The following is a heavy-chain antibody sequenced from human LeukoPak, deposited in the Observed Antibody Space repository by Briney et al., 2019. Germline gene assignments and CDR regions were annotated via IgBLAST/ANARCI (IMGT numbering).Heavy chain of an antibody. D-gene: IGHD7-27*01. CDR1: GFSFTNYA. Sequence: GGSLKLSCAASGFSFTNYAMNWVRQPPGKGLEWVSSLSGGGTTYYADSVKGRFTISRDISNNTLYLQMNSLRADDTAVYYCAKDLGRAVNQYAIAYFQHWGQGTLVTVSS. CDR3: AKDLGRAVNQYAIAYFQH. CDR2: LSGGGTT. J-gene: IGHJ1*01. V-gene: IGHV3-23*01.